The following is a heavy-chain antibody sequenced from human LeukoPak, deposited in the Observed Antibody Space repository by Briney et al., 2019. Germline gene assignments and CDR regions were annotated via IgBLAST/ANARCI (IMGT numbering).Heavy chain of an antibody. CDR3: ARIVQDYYDSSGYPDY. CDR1: GGSISSSSDY. Sequence: SETLSLTCTVSGGSISSSSDYWGWIRQAPGKGLEWIGSIYYHENTYYNPSLKSRVTISVDTSKNQFSLKLSSVTAADTAVYYCARIVQDYYDSSGYPDYWGQGTLVTVSS. J-gene: IGHJ4*02. D-gene: IGHD3-22*01. V-gene: IGHV4-39*01. CDR2: IYYHENT.